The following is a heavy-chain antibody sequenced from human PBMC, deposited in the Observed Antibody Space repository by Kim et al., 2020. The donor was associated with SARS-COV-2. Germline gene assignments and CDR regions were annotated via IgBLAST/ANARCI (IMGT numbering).Heavy chain of an antibody. V-gene: IGHV3-30*01. CDR2: NK. J-gene: IGHJ4*02. D-gene: IGHD1-1*01. Sequence: NKYYADSVKGRFTISRDNSKNTLYLQMNSLRAEDTAVYYCARGSGTHFDYWGQGTLVTVSS. CDR3: ARGSGTHFDY.